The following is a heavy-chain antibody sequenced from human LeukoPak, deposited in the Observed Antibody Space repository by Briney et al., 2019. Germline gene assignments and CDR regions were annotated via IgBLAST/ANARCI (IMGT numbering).Heavy chain of an antibody. CDR3: AKSAPTPPDYYYYYYMDV. CDR1: GFTFDDYA. Sequence: GGSLRLSCAASGFTFDDYAMHWVRQAPGKGLEWVSGIGWNSGSIGYADSVKGRFTISRDNAKNSLYLQMNSLRAEDTALYYCAKSAPTPPDYYYYYYMDVWGKGTTVTVSS. V-gene: IGHV3-9*01. J-gene: IGHJ6*03. CDR2: IGWNSGSI.